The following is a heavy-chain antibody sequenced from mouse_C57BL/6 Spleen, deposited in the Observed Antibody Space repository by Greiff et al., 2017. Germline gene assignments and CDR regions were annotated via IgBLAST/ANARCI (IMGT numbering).Heavy chain of an antibody. CDR2: IDPSDSYT. CDR3: ARLSWDPLDY. Sequence: QVQLKQPGAELVRPGTSVKLSCKASGYTFTSYWMHWVKQRPGQGLEWIGVIDPSDSYTNYNQKFKGKATLTVDTSSSTAYMQLSSLTSEDSAVYYCARLSWDPLDYWGQGTTLTVSS. CDR1: GYTFTSYW. J-gene: IGHJ2*01. V-gene: IGHV1-59*01. D-gene: IGHD4-1*01.